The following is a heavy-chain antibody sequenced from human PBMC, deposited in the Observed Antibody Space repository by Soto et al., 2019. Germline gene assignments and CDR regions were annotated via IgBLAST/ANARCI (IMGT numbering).Heavy chain of an antibody. Sequence: PGGSLRLSCAASGFTFSSYSMNWVRQAPGKGLEWVSYISSSSSTIYYADSVKGRFTISRDNAKNSLYLQMNSLRAEDTAVYYCAREGFDYGHKRPKGWFDPWGQGTLVTVSS. CDR2: ISSSSSTI. D-gene: IGHD4-17*01. V-gene: IGHV3-48*01. CDR1: GFTFSSYS. CDR3: AREGFDYGHKRPKGWFDP. J-gene: IGHJ5*02.